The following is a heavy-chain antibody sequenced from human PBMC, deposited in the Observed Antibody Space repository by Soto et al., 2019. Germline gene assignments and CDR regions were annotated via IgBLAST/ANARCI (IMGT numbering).Heavy chain of an antibody. CDR3: ARISVASRYMDV. CDR2: FYYSGST. V-gene: IGHV4-39*01. CDR1: GGSISSSSYY. Sequence: QLQLEESGPGLVKPSETLSLTCTVSGGSISSSSYYWGWIRQSPGKGLEWIGSFYYSGSTYYSPSRKSRVTISGDTYKTQISLRLSSVTATDTAVYYCARISVASRYMDVWGKGATVTVSS. D-gene: IGHD5-12*01. J-gene: IGHJ6*03.